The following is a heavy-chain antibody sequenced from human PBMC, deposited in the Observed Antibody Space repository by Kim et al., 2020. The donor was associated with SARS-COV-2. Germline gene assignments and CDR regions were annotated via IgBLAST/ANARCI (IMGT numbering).Heavy chain of an antibody. CDR2: ISYDGSNK. J-gene: IGHJ4*02. Sequence: GGSLRLSCAASGFTFSSYAMHWVRQAPGKGLEWVAVISYDGSNKYYADSVKGRFTISRDNSKNTLYLQMNSLRAEDTAVYYCARWGGYDYGSGRSYWGQGTLVTVSS. CDR3: ARWGGYDYGSGRSY. V-gene: IGHV3-30-3*01. CDR1: GFTFSSYA. D-gene: IGHD3-10*01.